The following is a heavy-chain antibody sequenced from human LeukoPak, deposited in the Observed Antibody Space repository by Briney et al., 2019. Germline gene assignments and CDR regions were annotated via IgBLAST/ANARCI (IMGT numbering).Heavy chain of an antibody. J-gene: IGHJ5*01. D-gene: IGHD3-10*01. V-gene: IGHV3-48*03. CDR2: ISSSGSTI. Sequence: GGSLRLSRAASGFTFSSYEMNWVRQAPGKGLEWVSYISSSGSTIYYADSVKGRFTISRDNAKNSLYLQMNSLRAEDTAVYYCASSPSSSGNLWFDSWGQGTLVTVSS. CDR3: ASSPSSSGNLWFDS. CDR1: GFTFSSYE.